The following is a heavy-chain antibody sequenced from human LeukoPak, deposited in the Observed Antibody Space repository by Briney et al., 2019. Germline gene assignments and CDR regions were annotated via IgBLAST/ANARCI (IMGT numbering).Heavy chain of an antibody. CDR2: IWYDGSNK. J-gene: IGHJ4*02. Sequence: PGRSLRLSCAASGFTFSSYCMHWVRQAPGKGLEWVAVIWYDGSNKYYADSVKGRFTISRDNSKNTLYLQMNSLRAEDTAVYYCARDRGSSTSCYDRWGQGTLVTVSS. V-gene: IGHV3-33*01. D-gene: IGHD2-2*01. CDR1: GFTFSSYC. CDR3: ARDRGSSTSCYDR.